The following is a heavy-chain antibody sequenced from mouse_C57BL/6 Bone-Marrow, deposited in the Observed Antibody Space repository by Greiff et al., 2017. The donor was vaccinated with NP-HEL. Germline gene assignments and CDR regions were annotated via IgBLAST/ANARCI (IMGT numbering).Heavy chain of an antibody. CDR3: ARDLTSIAY. CDR2: ISDGGSYT. CDR1: GFTFSSYA. V-gene: IGHV5-4*01. J-gene: IGHJ3*01. Sequence: DVKLVESGGGLVKPGGSLKLSCAASGFTFSSYAMSWVRQTPEKRLEWVATISDGGSYTYYPDNVKGRFTISRDNAKNNLYLQMSHLKSEDTAMYYCARDLTSIAYWGQGTLVTVSA.